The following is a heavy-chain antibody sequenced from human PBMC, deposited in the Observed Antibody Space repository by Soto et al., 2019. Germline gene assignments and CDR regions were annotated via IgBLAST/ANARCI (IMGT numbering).Heavy chain of an antibody. CDR1: GGTFSSYT. Sequence: SVKVSCKASGGTFSSYTISWVRQAPGQGLEWMGRIIPILGIANYAQKFQGRVTITADKSTSTAYMELSSLRSEDTAVYYCATSPRPQYCSSTSCYGYGNNWFDPWGQGTLVTVSS. D-gene: IGHD2-2*01. CDR2: IIPILGIA. J-gene: IGHJ5*02. V-gene: IGHV1-69*02. CDR3: ATSPRPQYCSSTSCYGYGNNWFDP.